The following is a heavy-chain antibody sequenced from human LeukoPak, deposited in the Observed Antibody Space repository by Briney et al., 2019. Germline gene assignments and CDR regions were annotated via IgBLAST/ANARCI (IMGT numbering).Heavy chain of an antibody. J-gene: IGHJ4*02. V-gene: IGHV3-30*04. CDR3: ARGRWLQFDY. Sequence: GRSLRLSCAASGFTFSSYAMHWVRQAPGKGLEWVATIPSDATDEDYSDSVKGRFTISRDNSKNTLYLQMNSLRAEDTAVYYCARGRWLQFDYWGQGTLVTVSS. D-gene: IGHD5-24*01. CDR1: GFTFSSYA. CDR2: IPSDATDE.